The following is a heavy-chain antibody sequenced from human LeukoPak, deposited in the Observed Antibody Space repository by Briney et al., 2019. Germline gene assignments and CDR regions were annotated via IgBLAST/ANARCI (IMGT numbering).Heavy chain of an antibody. Sequence: GGSLRLSCAASGFSLDDYGMSWVRQAPGKGLEWVSGSNWNGGSTGYADSVKGRFTISRDNAKNSLYLQMNSRRAEDTALYHCARGAYSSGWSDLFDYWGQGTLVTVSS. V-gene: IGHV3-20*01. CDR3: ARGAYSSGWSDLFDY. CDR2: SNWNGGST. J-gene: IGHJ4*02. D-gene: IGHD6-19*01. CDR1: GFSLDDYG.